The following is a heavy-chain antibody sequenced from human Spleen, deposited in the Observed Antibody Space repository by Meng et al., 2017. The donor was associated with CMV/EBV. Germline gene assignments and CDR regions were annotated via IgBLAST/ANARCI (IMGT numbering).Heavy chain of an antibody. CDR1: GYTFTGYY. J-gene: IGHJ5*02. D-gene: IGHD2-2*01. CDR3: ARVPSLLDIVVVPAAIGNWFDP. CDR2: INPNSGGT. Sequence: ASVKVSCKASGYTFTGYYMHWVRQAPGQGLEWMGWINPNSGGTNYAQKFQGRVTMTRDTSISTAYMELSRLRSDDTAVYYCARVPSLLDIVVVPAAIGNWFDPWGQGTLVTVSS. V-gene: IGHV1-2*02.